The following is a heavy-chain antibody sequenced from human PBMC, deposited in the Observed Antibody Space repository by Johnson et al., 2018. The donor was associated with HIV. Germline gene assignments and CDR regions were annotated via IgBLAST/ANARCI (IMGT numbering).Heavy chain of an antibody. V-gene: IGHV3-30*04. CDR3: ARDRPTGLIAVAGRNAFDI. CDR1: GFTFNYYA. Sequence: QVQLVESGGGVVQPGGSLRLSCAASGFTFNYYALHWVRQAPGKGLEWVAVISYDGTTKYYPDSVRGRFTISRDNSKNKLYLQMNSLRAEDTAVYYCARDRPTGLIAVAGRNAFDIWGQGTMVTV. CDR2: ISYDGTTK. J-gene: IGHJ3*02. D-gene: IGHD6-19*01.